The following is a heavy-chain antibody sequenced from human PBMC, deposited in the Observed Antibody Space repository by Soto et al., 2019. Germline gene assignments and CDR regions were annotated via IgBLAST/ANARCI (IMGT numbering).Heavy chain of an antibody. CDR1: GGSISSGGYY. D-gene: IGHD3-10*02. CDR2: IYYIGST. Sequence: PSETLSLTCTVSGGSISSGGYYWNWIRQHPGKGLEWIGYIYYIGSTYFNPSLKSRVTISLDTSKNQFSLKLSSVTAADTAVYYCARSVLPWGQGTLVTVSS. CDR3: ARSVLP. J-gene: IGHJ5*02. V-gene: IGHV4-31*03.